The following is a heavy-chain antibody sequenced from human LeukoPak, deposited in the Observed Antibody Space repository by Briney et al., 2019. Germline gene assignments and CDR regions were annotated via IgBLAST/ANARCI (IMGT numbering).Heavy chain of an antibody. J-gene: IGHJ5*02. CDR3: ARDVRVVPAAKRRGWFDP. V-gene: IGHV4-30-2*01. CDR1: GGPISSGGYS. D-gene: IGHD2-2*01. CDR2: IFHSGSP. Sequence: SETLSLTGAVSGGPISSGGYSWSWFRHPPGKGLGGFGYIFHSGSPYYTPSLKGRVTVSVDRSKTQFSLKLSSVTAADTAVYYCARDVRVVPAAKRRGWFDPWGQGTLVTVSS.